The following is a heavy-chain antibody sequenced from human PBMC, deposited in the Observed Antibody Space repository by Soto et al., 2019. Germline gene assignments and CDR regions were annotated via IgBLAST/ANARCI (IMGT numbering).Heavy chain of an antibody. CDR2: ISAAGVST. D-gene: IGHD2-21*02. CDR3: AKRLTNGDEGQ. J-gene: IGHJ4*02. V-gene: IGHV3-23*01. CDR1: GFSFSNYA. Sequence: EVQLLESGGDFVQPGGSLRLSCAASGFSFSNYAMLWVRQAPGKGLESISAISAAGVSTYYADSVQGRFTISRDNSKNTPYLQMNSLRGEDTAIYYCAKRLTNGDEGQWGRGTLVTVSS.